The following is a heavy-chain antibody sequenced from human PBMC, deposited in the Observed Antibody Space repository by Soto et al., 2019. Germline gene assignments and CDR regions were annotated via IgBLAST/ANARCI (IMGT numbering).Heavy chain of an antibody. CDR1: GYTFTSYG. J-gene: IGHJ4*02. V-gene: IGHV1-18*01. CDR2: ISAYNGNT. CDR3: ARVWYYYDSSGYLDY. Sequence: ASVKVSCKASGYTFTSYGISWVRQAPGQGLEWMGWISAYNGNTNYAQKLQGRVTMTTDTSTSTAYMELRSLRSDDTAVYYCARVWYYYDSSGYLDYWGQGTLVTVSS. D-gene: IGHD3-22*01.